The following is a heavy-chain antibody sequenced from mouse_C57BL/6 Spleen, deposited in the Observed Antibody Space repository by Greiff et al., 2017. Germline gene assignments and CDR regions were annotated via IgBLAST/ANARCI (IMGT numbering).Heavy chain of an antibody. D-gene: IGHD2-4*01. CDR1: GYSFTGYF. CDR3: ARSSYYDYLAWFAY. CDR2: INPYNGDT. V-gene: IGHV1-20*01. J-gene: IGHJ3*01. Sequence: VQLQQSGPELVKPGDSVKISCKASGYSFTGYFMNWVMQSHGKSLEWIGRINPYNGDTFYNQKFKGKATLTVDKSSSTAHMELRSLTSEDSAVYYCARSSYYDYLAWFAYWGQGTLVTVSA.